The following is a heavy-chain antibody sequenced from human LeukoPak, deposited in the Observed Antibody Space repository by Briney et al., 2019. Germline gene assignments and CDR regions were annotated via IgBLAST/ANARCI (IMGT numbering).Heavy chain of an antibody. CDR2: IYWNDDK. Sequence: SGPTLVKPTQTLTLTCTFSGFSLSTSGVGVGWIRQPPGKALEWLALIYWNDDKRYGPSLKSRLTITKDTSKNQVVLTMTSMDPVDTATYYCAHSSTYYYDSSGYYYIYFDYWGQGTLVTVSS. CDR1: GFSLSTSGVG. D-gene: IGHD3-22*01. V-gene: IGHV2-5*01. CDR3: AHSSTYYYDSSGYYYIYFDY. J-gene: IGHJ4*02.